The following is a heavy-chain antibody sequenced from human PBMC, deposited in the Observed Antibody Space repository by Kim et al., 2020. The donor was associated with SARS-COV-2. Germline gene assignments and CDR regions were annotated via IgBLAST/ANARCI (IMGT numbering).Heavy chain of an antibody. V-gene: IGHV4-59*01. D-gene: IGHD2-15*01. J-gene: IGHJ4*02. CDR3: AGELCCSGILCYSREGCHPFDY. CDR2: INYRGSS. CDR1: GASMNNYY. Sequence: SETLSLTCSVSGASMNNYYWGWIRQPPGKGLEWIGYINYRGSSNYNPSPKRRVTISVDTYNNQFSLKLNSVTTADTAMYYCAGELCCSGILCYSREGCHPFDYWGQGTLVTVSS.